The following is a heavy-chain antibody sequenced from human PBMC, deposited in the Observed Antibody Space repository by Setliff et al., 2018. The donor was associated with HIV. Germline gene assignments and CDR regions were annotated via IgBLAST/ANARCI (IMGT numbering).Heavy chain of an antibody. J-gene: IGHJ4*02. Sequence: SKTLSLTCTVSGASITTDTYYWAWIRQPPGKGLEWIGSIYYSGSTYYNPSLKSRVTISVDTSKNQFSLKLSSVTAADTAVYYCAREYYYDSSGYGYWGQGTLVTVSS. CDR2: IYYSGST. CDR1: GASITTDTYY. D-gene: IGHD3-22*01. V-gene: IGHV4-39*02. CDR3: AREYYYDSSGYGY.